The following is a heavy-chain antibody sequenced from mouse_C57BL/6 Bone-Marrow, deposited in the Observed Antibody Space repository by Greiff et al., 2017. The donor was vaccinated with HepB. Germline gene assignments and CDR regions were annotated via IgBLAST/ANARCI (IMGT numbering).Heavy chain of an antibody. D-gene: IGHD2-5*01. Sequence: VQLQQPGAELVRPGSSVKLSCKASGYTFTSYWMHWVKQRPIQGLEWIGNIDPSDSETHYNQKFKDKATLTVYKSSSTAYMQLSSLTSEDSAVYYCARGYSNYLAWFAYWGQGTLVTVSA. J-gene: IGHJ3*01. CDR2: IDPSDSET. CDR1: GYTFTSYW. CDR3: ARGYSNYLAWFAY. V-gene: IGHV1-52*01.